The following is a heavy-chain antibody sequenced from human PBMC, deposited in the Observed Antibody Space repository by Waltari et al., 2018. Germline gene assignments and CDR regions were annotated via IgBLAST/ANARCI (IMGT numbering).Heavy chain of an antibody. V-gene: IGHV3-23*01. CDR1: GLTFKNYA. J-gene: IGHJ2*01. CDR3: AIGLGMRDWYFDI. CDR2: ITGGGTNT. D-gene: IGHD7-27*01. Sequence: EVRVLESGGGLVQPGGSLRLSCAASGLTFKNYAMAWVRQAPGKGLECVAVITGGGTNTYYADSVKGRFTVSRDNSKNTLDLQMNNLRLEDTAVYFCAIGLGMRDWYFDIWGRGTLLTVSS.